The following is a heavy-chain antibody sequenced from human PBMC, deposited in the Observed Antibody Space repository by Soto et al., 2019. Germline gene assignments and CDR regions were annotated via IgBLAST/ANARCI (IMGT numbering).Heavy chain of an antibody. Sequence: ASVKVSCKASGYTFTSYDMHWVRQAPGQRLEWMGWINAGNGNTKYSQKFQGRVTITRDTSASTAYMELSSLRSEDTAVYYCARASNKRGYSYGPDYWGQGPLVTVSS. CDR1: GYTFTSYD. V-gene: IGHV1-3*01. D-gene: IGHD5-18*01. CDR3: ARASNKRGYSYGPDY. CDR2: INAGNGNT. J-gene: IGHJ4*02.